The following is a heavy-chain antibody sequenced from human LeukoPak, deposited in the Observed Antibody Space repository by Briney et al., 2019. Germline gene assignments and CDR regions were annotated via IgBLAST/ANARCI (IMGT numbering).Heavy chain of an antibody. D-gene: IGHD2-15*01. Sequence: SETLSLTCTVSGGSVSSGSYYWSWIRQPPGKGLEWIGYIYYSGSTYYNPSLKSRVTISVDTSKNQFSLKLSSVTAADTAVYYWAREEYCSGGSCSDYWGQGTLVTVSS. CDR2: IYYSGST. J-gene: IGHJ4*02. CDR3: AREEYCSGGSCSDY. V-gene: IGHV4-30-4*01. CDR1: GGSVSSGSYY.